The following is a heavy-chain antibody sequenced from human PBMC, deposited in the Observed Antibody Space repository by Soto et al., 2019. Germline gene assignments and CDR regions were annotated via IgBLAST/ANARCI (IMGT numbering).Heavy chain of an antibody. D-gene: IGHD2-21*02. Sequence: PSETLSLTCTVSGGSISSSSYYWGWIRQPPGKGLEWIGSIYYSGSTYYNPSLKSRVTISVDTSKNQFSLKLSSVTAADTAVYYYARSALAYCGGDCYFWMGSGKNWFDPWGQGTLVTVSS. CDR1: GGSISSSSYY. J-gene: IGHJ5*02. V-gene: IGHV4-39*01. CDR2: IYYSGST. CDR3: ARSALAYCGGDCYFWMGSGKNWFDP.